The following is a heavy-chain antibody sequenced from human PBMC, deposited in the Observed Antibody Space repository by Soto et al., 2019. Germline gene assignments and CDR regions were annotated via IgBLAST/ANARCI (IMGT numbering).Heavy chain of an antibody. J-gene: IGHJ5*02. CDR1: GYTFTSYD. Sequence: ASVKVSCKASGYTFTSYDINWVRQATGQGLEWMGWMNPNSGNTGYAQKFQGRVTMTRNTSISAAYMELSSLRSEDTAVYYCARTYYYDSSGYYLWFDPWGQGTLVTVSS. CDR2: MNPNSGNT. V-gene: IGHV1-8*01. D-gene: IGHD3-22*01. CDR3: ARTYYYDSSGYYLWFDP.